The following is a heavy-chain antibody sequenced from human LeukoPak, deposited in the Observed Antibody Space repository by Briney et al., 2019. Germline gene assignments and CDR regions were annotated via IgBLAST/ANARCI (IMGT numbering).Heavy chain of an antibody. J-gene: IGHJ5*02. D-gene: IGHD4-11*01. Sequence: SETLSLTCTASGGSIRSYYWSWLRQPPGKGVEWIGYMYYSGSTNYNPSLKSRVTISVDTSKNQFSLKLSSVTAADTAVYYCARAGYSNYEQNWFDPWGQGTLVTVSS. CDR1: GGSIRSYY. V-gene: IGHV4-59*01. CDR2: MYYSGST. CDR3: ARAGYSNYEQNWFDP.